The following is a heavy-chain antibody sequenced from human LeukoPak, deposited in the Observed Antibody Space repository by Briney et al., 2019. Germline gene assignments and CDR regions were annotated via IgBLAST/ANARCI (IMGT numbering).Heavy chain of an antibody. V-gene: IGHV1-18*01. J-gene: IGHJ5*02. Sequence: ASVKVSCKASGYTFTSYGISWVRQAPGQGPEWMGWISAYNGNTNYAQKLQGRVTMTTDTSTSTAYMELRSLRSDDTAVYYCARDRAMVPAAILGNWFDPWGQGTLVTVSS. CDR1: GYTFTSYG. CDR3: ARDRAMVPAAILGNWFDP. D-gene: IGHD2-2*02. CDR2: ISAYNGNT.